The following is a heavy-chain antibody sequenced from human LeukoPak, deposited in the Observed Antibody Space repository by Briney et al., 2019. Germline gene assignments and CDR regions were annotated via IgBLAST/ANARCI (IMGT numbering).Heavy chain of an antibody. D-gene: IGHD2-15*01. CDR1: GYTFTNYG. J-gene: IGHJ3*02. CDR2: ISAYNGNT. V-gene: IGHV1-18*01. CDR3: AREGPLLISEDAFDI. Sequence: ASVKVSCKASGYTFTNYGISWVRQAPGQGLEWMGWISAYNGNTNYAQKLQGRVTMTTDTSTSTAYMELRSLRSDDTAVYYCAREGPLLISEDAFDIWGQGTMVTVSS.